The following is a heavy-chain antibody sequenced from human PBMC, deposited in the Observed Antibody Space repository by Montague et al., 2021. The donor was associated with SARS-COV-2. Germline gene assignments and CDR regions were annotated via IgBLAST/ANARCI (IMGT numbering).Heavy chain of an antibody. CDR3: ARVRAVPAAMRIFSLGRSYYGLDV. J-gene: IGHJ6*02. Sequence: SETLSLTCAGYGGSFGGYYWSWIRQPPGKGLEWIGEINHSGSTNYNPSLKSRVTISVDTSKNQFSLKLSSVTAADTAVYYCARVRAVPAAMRIFSLGRSYYGLDVWGQGTTVTVSS. V-gene: IGHV4-34*01. CDR1: GGSFGGYY. D-gene: IGHD2-2*01. CDR2: INHSGST.